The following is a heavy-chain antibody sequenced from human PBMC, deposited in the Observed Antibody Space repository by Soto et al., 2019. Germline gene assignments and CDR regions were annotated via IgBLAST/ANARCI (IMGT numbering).Heavy chain of an antibody. D-gene: IGHD2-15*01. CDR3: AKVMVAATLAMGYFQH. Sequence: GGSLRLSCAASGFTFSSYAMSWVRQAPGKGLEWVSAISGSGGSTYYADSVKGRFTISRDNSKNTLYLQMNSLRAEDTAVYYCAKVMVAATLAMGYFQHWGQGTLVTVSS. V-gene: IGHV3-23*01. CDR2: ISGSGGST. J-gene: IGHJ1*01. CDR1: GFTFSSYA.